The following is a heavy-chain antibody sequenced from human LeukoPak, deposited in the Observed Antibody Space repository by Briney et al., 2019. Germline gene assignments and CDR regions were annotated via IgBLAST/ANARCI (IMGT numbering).Heavy chain of an antibody. Sequence: GGSLRLSCAASGFTFSSYAMHWVRQAPGKGLEGVAVISYDGSNKYYADSVKGRFTISGDNSKNTLYLQMNSLRAEDTAVYYCARGRTGYIPIDYWGQGTLVTVSS. CDR2: ISYDGSNK. J-gene: IGHJ4*02. CDR1: GFTFSSYA. CDR3: ARGRTGYIPIDY. V-gene: IGHV3-30*04. D-gene: IGHD3/OR15-3a*01.